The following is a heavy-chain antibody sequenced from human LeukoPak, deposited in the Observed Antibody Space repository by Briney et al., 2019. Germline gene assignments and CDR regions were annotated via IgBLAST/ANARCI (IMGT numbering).Heavy chain of an antibody. Sequence: GGSLRLSCAASGFTFSNSAMSWVRQAPGKGLEWVSTLSGSGITTYYADSVKGRFNISRDNSKNTLYLQMNSLRAEDTAVYYCAKGIYSSGWSYFDYWGHGTLVTVSS. V-gene: IGHV3-23*01. CDR3: AKGIYSSGWSYFDY. CDR1: GFTFSNSA. CDR2: LSGSGITT. J-gene: IGHJ4*01. D-gene: IGHD6-19*01.